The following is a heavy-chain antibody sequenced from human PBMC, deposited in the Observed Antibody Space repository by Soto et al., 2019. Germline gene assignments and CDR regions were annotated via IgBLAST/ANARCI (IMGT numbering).Heavy chain of an antibody. J-gene: IGHJ6*02. D-gene: IGHD3-10*01. CDR3: AREEVTMVRGGGMDV. V-gene: IGHV4-31*03. CDR2: IYYSGRT. CDR1: GGSISSGGYY. Sequence: QVQLQESGPGLVKPSQTLSLTCTVSGGSISSGGYYWSWIREHPGKGLEWIGYIYYSGRTYYNPALKSRVTISVDTSKNQFSLKLSSMTAADTAVYYCAREEVTMVRGGGMDVWGQGTTVTVSS.